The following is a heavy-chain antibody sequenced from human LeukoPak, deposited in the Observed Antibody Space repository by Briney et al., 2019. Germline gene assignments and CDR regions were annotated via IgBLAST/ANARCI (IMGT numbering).Heavy chain of an antibody. CDR1: GYTFTTYG. Sequence: ASVKVSCKASGYTFTTYGLSWVRQAPGQGLEWMGWISTYNGDTNYAQKLQGRVTMTADTSTSTTYMELRSLRSDDTAVYYCARGWELMGFEYWGQGTLVTVSS. CDR2: ISTYNGDT. D-gene: IGHD3-10*01. J-gene: IGHJ4*02. V-gene: IGHV1-18*01. CDR3: ARGWELMGFEY.